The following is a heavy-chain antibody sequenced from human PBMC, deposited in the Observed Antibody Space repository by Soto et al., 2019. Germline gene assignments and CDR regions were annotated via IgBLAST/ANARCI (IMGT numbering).Heavy chain of an antibody. CDR1: GFTFSSYS. CDR3: ASDLGWGSAFDY. CDR2: ISSSSSYI. D-gene: IGHD7-27*01. J-gene: IGHJ4*02. Sequence: EVQLVESGGGLVKPGGSLRLSCAASGFTFSSYSMNWVRQAPGKGLEWVSSISSSSSYIYYADSVKGRFTISRDNAKNSLYLQMNSMRAEDTAVYYCASDLGWGSAFDYWGQGTLVTVSS. V-gene: IGHV3-21*01.